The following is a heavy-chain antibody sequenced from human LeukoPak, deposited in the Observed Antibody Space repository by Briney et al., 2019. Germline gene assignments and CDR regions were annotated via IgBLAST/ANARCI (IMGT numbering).Heavy chain of an antibody. CDR1: GGSISYYY. CDR2: IYYNGST. Sequence: SETLSLTCTVSGGSISYYYWSWIRQSPGKGLEWIGYIYYNGSTNYNPSLKSRVTISVDKSKNQFSLKLSSVTAADTAVYYCARDGGPFDYWGQGTLVTVSS. CDR3: ARDGGPFDY. V-gene: IGHV4-59*12. J-gene: IGHJ4*02.